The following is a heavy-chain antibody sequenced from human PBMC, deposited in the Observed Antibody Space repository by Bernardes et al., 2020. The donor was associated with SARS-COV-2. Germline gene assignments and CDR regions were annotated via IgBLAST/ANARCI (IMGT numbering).Heavy chain of an antibody. CDR3: ARDITMVRGQPYFDY. CDR2: IIPSSGGT. V-gene: IGHV1-2*02. D-gene: IGHD3-10*01. CDR1: GYAFTGYD. J-gene: IGHJ4*02. Sequence: ASMEVSCEAAGYAFTGYDMHWVRQAPGQGLEWMGWIIPSSGGTNSAQKFQGRVAMTRDTSISTAFMELSRLRSDDTAVYYCARDITMVRGQPYFDYWGQGTLVTVSS.